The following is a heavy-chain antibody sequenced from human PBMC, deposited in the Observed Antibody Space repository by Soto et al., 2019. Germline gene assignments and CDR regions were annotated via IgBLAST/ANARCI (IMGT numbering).Heavy chain of an antibody. CDR1: GGSISSSSYY. V-gene: IGHV4-39*07. Sequence: SETLSLTCTVSGGSISSSSYYWGWIRQPPGKGLEWIGSIYYSGSTYYNPSLKSRVTISVDTSKNQFSLKLSAVTAADTAVYYCASLKLSSYYYYLKYFWGKGTTDIVSS. D-gene: IGHD3-16*02. J-gene: IGHJ6*03. CDR2: IYYSGST. CDR3: ASLKLSSYYYYLKYF.